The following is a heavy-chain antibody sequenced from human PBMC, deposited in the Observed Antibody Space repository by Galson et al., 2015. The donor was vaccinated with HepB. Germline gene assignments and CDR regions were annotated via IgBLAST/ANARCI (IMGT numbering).Heavy chain of an antibody. Sequence: SLRLSCAASGFTFSNAWMSWVRQAPGKGLEWVGRIKSKTDGGTTDYAAPVKGRFTISRDDSKNTLYLQMNSLKTEDTAVYYCTTYPLSSWNAQSYWYFDLWGRGTLVTVSS. V-gene: IGHV3-15*01. CDR1: GFTFSNAW. D-gene: IGHD6-13*01. J-gene: IGHJ2*01. CDR2: IKSKTDGGTT. CDR3: TTYPLSSWNAQSYWYFDL.